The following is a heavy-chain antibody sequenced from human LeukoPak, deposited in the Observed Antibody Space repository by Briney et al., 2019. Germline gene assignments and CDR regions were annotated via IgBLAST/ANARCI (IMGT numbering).Heavy chain of an antibody. D-gene: IGHD6-13*01. CDR2: IKQDGSEK. Sequence: GGSLRLSCAASGFTFSSYWMSWVRQAPGKGLEWVADIKQDGSEKYYVDSVKGRFTISRDNAKNSLYLQMNRLRAEDTAVYYCAREGARYSSSDYWGQGTLVTVSS. CDR1: GFTFSSYW. V-gene: IGHV3-7*01. J-gene: IGHJ4*02. CDR3: AREGARYSSSDY.